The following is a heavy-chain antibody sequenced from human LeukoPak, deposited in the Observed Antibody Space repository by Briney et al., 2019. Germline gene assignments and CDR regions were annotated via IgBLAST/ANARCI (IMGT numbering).Heavy chain of an antibody. CDR3: AKGLYYYDSSGYGY. V-gene: IGHV1-18*04. CDR1: GYTFTGYY. D-gene: IGHD3-22*01. CDR2: ISAYNGNT. Sequence: GASVKVSCKASGYTFTGYYMHWVRQAPGQGLEWMGWISAYNGNTNYAQKLQGRVTMTTDASTSTAYMELRSLRSDDTAVYYCAKGLYYYDSSGYGYWGQGTLVTVSS. J-gene: IGHJ4*02.